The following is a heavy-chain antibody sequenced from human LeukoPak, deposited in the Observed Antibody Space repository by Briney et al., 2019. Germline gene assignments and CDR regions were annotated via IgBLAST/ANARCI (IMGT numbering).Heavy chain of an antibody. CDR3: AKGPGTDPEDYYFDY. CDR1: GFTFDDYA. Sequence: GGSLRLSCAASGFTFDDYAMHWVRQAPGKGLEWVSGISWNSGSIGYADSVKGRFTISRDNVKNSLYLQMNSLRAEDTALYCCAKGPGTDPEDYYFDYWGQGTLVTVSS. J-gene: IGHJ4*02. CDR2: ISWNSGSI. V-gene: IGHV3-9*01. D-gene: IGHD6-13*01.